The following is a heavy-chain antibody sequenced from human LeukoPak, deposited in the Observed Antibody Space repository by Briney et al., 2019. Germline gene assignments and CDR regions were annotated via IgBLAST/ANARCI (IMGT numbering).Heavy chain of an antibody. V-gene: IGHV3-64*01. Sequence: GGSLRLSCAASGFTFSSYAMHWVRQAPGKGLEYVSAISSNGGSIYYANSVKGRFTISRDNSKNTLYLQMGSLRAEDMAVYYCARGPYGDYVRNWFDPWGQGTLVTVSS. CDR1: GFTFSSYA. CDR2: ISSNGGSI. J-gene: IGHJ5*02. CDR3: ARGPYGDYVRNWFDP. D-gene: IGHD4-17*01.